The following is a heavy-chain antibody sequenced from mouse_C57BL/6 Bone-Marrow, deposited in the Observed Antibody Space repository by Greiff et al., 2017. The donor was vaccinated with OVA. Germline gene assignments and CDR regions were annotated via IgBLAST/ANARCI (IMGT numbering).Heavy chain of an antibody. CDR2: ICYSGST. V-gene: IGHV3-8*01. J-gene: IGHJ3*01. D-gene: IGHD3-3*01. CDR3: ASLGTGNFAY. Sequence: EVQLMESGPGLAKPSQTLSLTCSVTGYSITSDYWNWIRKFPGNKLEYMGYICYSGSTYYYPSLISRISITRDTSKNQYYQQLNSVTTDDTATYYCASLGTGNFAYWGQGTLVTVSA. CDR1: GYSITSDY.